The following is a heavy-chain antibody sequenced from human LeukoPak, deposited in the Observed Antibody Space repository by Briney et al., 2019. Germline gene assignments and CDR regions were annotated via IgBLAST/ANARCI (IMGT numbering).Heavy chain of an antibody. V-gene: IGHV5-10-1*01. J-gene: IGHJ5*02. CDR3: YGVDP. Sequence: GESLKISCRGSGYSFTGYWVAWVRQMPGKGLEWMGRIDPSDSYTNYSPSFQGHVTISADKSISTAYLQWSSLKTSDTAMYYCYGVDPWGQGTLVTVSS. CDR2: IDPSDSYT. CDR1: GYSFTGYW. D-gene: IGHD4-17*01.